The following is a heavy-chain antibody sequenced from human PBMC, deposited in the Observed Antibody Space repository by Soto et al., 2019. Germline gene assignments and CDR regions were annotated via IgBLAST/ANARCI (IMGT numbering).Heavy chain of an antibody. J-gene: IGHJ4*02. V-gene: IGHV4-59*08. Sequence: SETLSLTCTVSGGSISSYYWSWIRQPPGKGLEWIGYIYYSGSTNYNPSLKSRVTISVDTSKNQFSLRLSSVTAADTAVYYCARLRYDFWSGYGVHYFDYWGQGTLVTVSS. D-gene: IGHD3-3*01. CDR1: GGSISSYY. CDR3: ARLRYDFWSGYGVHYFDY. CDR2: IYYSGST.